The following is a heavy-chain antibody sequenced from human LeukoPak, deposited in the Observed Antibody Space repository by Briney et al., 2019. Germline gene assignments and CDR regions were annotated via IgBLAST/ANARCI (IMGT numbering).Heavy chain of an antibody. Sequence: GGSLRLSCAASGFTFSSYAMSWVRQAPGKGLEWVSAISGSGGSTYYADSVKGRFTISRDNSKNTLYLQMNSLRAEDTAVYYCAKGGEYQLLYVVAAFDYWGQGTLVTVSS. J-gene: IGHJ4*02. CDR3: AKGGEYQLLYVVAAFDY. V-gene: IGHV3-23*01. D-gene: IGHD2-2*02. CDR2: ISGSGGST. CDR1: GFTFSSYA.